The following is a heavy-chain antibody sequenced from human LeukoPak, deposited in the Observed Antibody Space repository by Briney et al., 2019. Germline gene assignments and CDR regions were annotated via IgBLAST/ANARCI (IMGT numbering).Heavy chain of an antibody. Sequence: GRSLRLSCAASGFTFDDYAMHWVRQAPGKGLEWVSGISWNSGSIGYADSVKGRFTISRDNAKNSLYLQMNSLRAEDTALYYCAKDLRSPYYYDSSGYYRWGQGTLVTVSS. V-gene: IGHV3-9*01. CDR2: ISWNSGSI. D-gene: IGHD3-22*01. CDR3: AKDLRSPYYYDSSGYYR. J-gene: IGHJ4*02. CDR1: GFTFDDYA.